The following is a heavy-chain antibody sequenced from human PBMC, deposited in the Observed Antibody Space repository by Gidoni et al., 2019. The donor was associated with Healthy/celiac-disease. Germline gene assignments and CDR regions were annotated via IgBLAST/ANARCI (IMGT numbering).Heavy chain of an antibody. J-gene: IGHJ2*01. D-gene: IGHD3-10*01. V-gene: IGHV3-66*02. CDR2: IYSGGST. CDR1: GFTVCSNY. Sequence: EVQLVESGGGLVQPGGSLRLSCAASGFTVCSNYMSWVRQAPGKGLEWVSVIYSGGSTYYADSVKGRFTSSRDNSKNTLYLQMNSLRAEDTAVYYCARNARSMVRGVIRYFDLWGRGTLVTVSS. CDR3: ARNARSMVRGVIRYFDL.